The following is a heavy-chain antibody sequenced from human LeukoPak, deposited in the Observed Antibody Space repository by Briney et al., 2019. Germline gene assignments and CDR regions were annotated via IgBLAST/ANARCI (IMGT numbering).Heavy chain of an antibody. Sequence: GASVKVSCKTSGYTFTAFFIHWVRQAPGQGLEWMGWLNPNSGGTNYAQKFQGRVTMTRDTSISTAYMELSRLRSDDTAAYFCARVGAAYQDSNYWGQGTLVTVSS. CDR3: ARVGAAYQDSNY. CDR1: GYTFTAFF. CDR2: LNPNSGGT. D-gene: IGHD1-26*01. V-gene: IGHV1-2*02. J-gene: IGHJ4*02.